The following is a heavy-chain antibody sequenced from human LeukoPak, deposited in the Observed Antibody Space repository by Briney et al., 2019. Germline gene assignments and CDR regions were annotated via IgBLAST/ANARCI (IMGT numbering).Heavy chain of an antibody. J-gene: IGHJ4*02. D-gene: IGHD2-15*01. V-gene: IGHV4-39*01. CDR1: GGSISSSGYY. Sequence: SETLSLTCTVSGGSISSSGYYWGWIRQPPGKGLEWSGSIYYGGSTYYNPSLKSRVTISVDTSKNQFSLKQSSVTAADTAMYYCARKYCSGGDCYSNYWGQGTLVTVSS. CDR3: ARKYCSGGDCYSNY. CDR2: IYYGGST.